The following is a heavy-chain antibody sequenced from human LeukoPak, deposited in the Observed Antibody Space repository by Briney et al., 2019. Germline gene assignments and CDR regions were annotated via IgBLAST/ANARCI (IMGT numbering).Heavy chain of an antibody. CDR2: IYYSGST. V-gene: IGHV4-59*13. J-gene: IGHJ5*02. Sequence: SETLSPTCTVPGGSTSSYYWSGFRQPPGKGLGGIGYIYYSGSTNYNPSLKSRVTISVDTSKNQFSLKLGSVTAADTAVYYCARLSSGWYKGFDPWGQGTLVTVSS. D-gene: IGHD6-19*01. CDR1: GGSTSSYY. CDR3: ARLSSGWYKGFDP.